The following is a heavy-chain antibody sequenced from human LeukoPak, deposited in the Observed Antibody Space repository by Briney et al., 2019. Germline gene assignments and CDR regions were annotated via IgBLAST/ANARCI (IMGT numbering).Heavy chain of an antibody. D-gene: IGHD3-16*02. CDR1: GFTFSSYW. CDR2: IKQDGSEK. J-gene: IGHJ3*02. Sequence: GGSLRLSCAASGFTFSSYWMSWVRQAPGKGLEWVANIKQDGSEKYYVDSVKGRFTISRDNAKNSLYLQMNSLRAEDTAVYYCARDNSPPDYVWGSYRSAKFFDIWGQGTMVTVSS. V-gene: IGHV3-7*01. CDR3: ARDNSPPDYVWGSYRSAKFFDI.